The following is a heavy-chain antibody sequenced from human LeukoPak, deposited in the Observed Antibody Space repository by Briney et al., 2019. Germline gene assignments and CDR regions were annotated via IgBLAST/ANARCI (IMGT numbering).Heavy chain of an antibody. D-gene: IGHD2-15*01. CDR2: IWDDGSYK. Sequence: GGSLRLSSAASGFSFSVYGMHWVRQAPGKGLEWVAVIWDDGSYKYYADSVKGRFTISRDNSKNTLYLQMNSLRAEDTAVYYCAKPTRGSGGSFLIDYWGQGALVTVSS. CDR3: AKPTRGSGGSFLIDY. V-gene: IGHV3-33*06. J-gene: IGHJ4*02. CDR1: GFSFSVYG.